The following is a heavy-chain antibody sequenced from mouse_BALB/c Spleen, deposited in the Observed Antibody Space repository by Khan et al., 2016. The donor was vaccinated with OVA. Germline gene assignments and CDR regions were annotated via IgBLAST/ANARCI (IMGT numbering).Heavy chain of an antibody. V-gene: IGHV1-77*01. CDR2: IYPGSDNA. CDR3: ARGDGYYVYFDY. D-gene: IGHD2-3*01. Sequence: QVQLKQSGPELVKPGASVKMSCKASGYTFTYYVITWVKQRTGQGLEWIGEIYPGSDNAYYNERFKGKATLTADKSSNTTHMQLSSLTSEDSAVCLCARGDGYYVYFDYWGQGTTLTVSS. CDR1: GYTFTYYV. J-gene: IGHJ2*01.